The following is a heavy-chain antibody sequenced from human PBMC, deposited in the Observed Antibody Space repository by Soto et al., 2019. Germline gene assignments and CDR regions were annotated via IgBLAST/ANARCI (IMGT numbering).Heavy chain of an antibody. V-gene: IGHV1-18*01. Sequence: ASVKVSCKASGYTFASYGISWVRQAPGQGLEWLGWINTHNGNTNYAQNLQGRVIMTADTSTSTAYMELRSLRSDDTAIYYCTREGSAPYYYYGMDAWGQGTTVTVSS. CDR3: TREGSAPYYYYGMDA. J-gene: IGHJ6*02. D-gene: IGHD3-10*01. CDR2: INTHNGNT. CDR1: GYTFASYG.